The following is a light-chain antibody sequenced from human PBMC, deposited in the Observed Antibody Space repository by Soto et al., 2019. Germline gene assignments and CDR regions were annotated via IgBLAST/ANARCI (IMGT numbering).Light chain of an antibody. Sequence: EIVLTQSPATLSLSPGERATLSCRASQSVSSYLAWYQQKPGQAPRLLIYDASNRATGIPARFSGSGSGTDFTLTSSCLEPEDFSDFCWRDCKKGPWTCGLGTRGVI. CDR2: DAS. CDR1: QSVSSY. V-gene: IGKV3-11*01. CDR3: RDCKKGPWT. J-gene: IGKJ1*01.